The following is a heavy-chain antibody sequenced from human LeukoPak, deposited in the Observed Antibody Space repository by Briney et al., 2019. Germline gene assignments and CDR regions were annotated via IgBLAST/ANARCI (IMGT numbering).Heavy chain of an antibody. CDR1: GFTFSSYS. CDR2: ISSSSSYI. Sequence: GGSLRLSCAASGFTFSSYSMNWVRQAPGKGLEWVSSISSSSSYIYYADSVKGRFTISRDNAKNSLYLQMNSLRAEDTAVYYCARGHSGYCSGGSCYGTFDYWGQGTLVTVSS. J-gene: IGHJ4*02. CDR3: ARGHSGYCSGGSCYGTFDY. D-gene: IGHD2-15*01. V-gene: IGHV3-21*01.